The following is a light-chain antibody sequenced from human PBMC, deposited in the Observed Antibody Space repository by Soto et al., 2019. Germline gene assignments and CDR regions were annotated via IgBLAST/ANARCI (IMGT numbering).Light chain of an antibody. Sequence: EMVLTQSPGTLSLSTGERATLSCRTSQSISSSYLAWYQQQPGQAPRLLIYGASSRATGIPDRFSGSGSGTDFTLTISRLEPEDFAMYYCQQYGSSSWTFGQGTKVDI. CDR3: QQYGSSSWT. CDR1: QSISSSY. J-gene: IGKJ1*01. CDR2: GAS. V-gene: IGKV3-20*01.